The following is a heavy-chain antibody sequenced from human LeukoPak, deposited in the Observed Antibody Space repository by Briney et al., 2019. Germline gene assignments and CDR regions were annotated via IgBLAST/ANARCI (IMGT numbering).Heavy chain of an antibody. CDR3: ARQVRSYCSSGNCYKPNEGGADP. CDR2: ISSSSDAI. D-gene: IGHD2-15*01. Sequence: GGSLRLSCAASGFTFSTYGMNWVRQAPGKGPEWISYISSSSDAIYYPDSVRGRFTISRDNAKNSLYLQMNSLRDEDTAVYYCARQVRSYCSSGNCYKPNEGGADPWGQGTLVTVSS. CDR1: GFTFSTYG. J-gene: IGHJ5*02. V-gene: IGHV3-48*02.